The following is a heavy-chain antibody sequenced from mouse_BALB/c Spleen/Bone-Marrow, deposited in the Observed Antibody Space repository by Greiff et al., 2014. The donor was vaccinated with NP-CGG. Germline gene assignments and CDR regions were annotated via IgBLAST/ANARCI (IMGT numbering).Heavy chain of an antibody. CDR3: APLSRYFDV. V-gene: IGHV1S135*01. D-gene: IGHD6-2*01. J-gene: IGHJ1*01. CDR2: IDPFNGGT. CDR1: GYSFTSYY. Sequence: VQLQQSGPELMKPGASVKISCKASGYSFTSYYMHWVKQSHGKSLEWIGYIDPFNGGTSYNQKFKGKATLTVDKSSSTAHMHLSSLTSEDSAVYYCAPLSRYFDVWGAGTTVTVSS.